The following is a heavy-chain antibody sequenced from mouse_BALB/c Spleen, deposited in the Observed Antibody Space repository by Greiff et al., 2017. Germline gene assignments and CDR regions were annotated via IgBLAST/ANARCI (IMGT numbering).Heavy chain of an antibody. CDR2: IDPSDSYT. V-gene: IGHV1S127*01. CDR1: GYTFTSYW. J-gene: IGHJ2*01. CDR3: TRSGEYDPGDY. D-gene: IGHD2-3*01. Sequence: QVQLQQSGAELVKPGASVKMSCKASGYTFTSYWMHWVKQRPGQGLEWIGVIDPSDSYTSYNQKFKGKATLTVDTSSSTAYMQLSSLTSEDSAVYYCTRSGEYDPGDYWGQGTTLTVSS.